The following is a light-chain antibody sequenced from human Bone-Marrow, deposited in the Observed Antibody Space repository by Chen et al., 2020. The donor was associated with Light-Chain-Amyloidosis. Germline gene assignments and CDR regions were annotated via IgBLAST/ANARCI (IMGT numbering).Light chain of an antibody. Sequence: QSALTQPASVSASPGQSITTSCPGTSSDVGGDNHVSWYQQPPDKAPKLMIYEVTNRPSWVPDRFSGSKSDNTASLTISGLQTEDEADYFCSSYTITNTLVFGSGTRVTVL. CDR2: EVT. CDR1: SSDVGGDNH. V-gene: IGLV2-14*01. CDR3: SSYTITNTLV. J-gene: IGLJ1*01.